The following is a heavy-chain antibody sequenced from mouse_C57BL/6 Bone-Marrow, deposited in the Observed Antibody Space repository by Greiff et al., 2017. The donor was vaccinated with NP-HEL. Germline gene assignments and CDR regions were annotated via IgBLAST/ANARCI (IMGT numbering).Heavy chain of an antibody. V-gene: IGHV1-69*01. D-gene: IGHD1-1*01. CDR3: ARERDYYGSSYEYFDV. Sequence: QVQLKQPGAELVMPGASVKLSCKASGYTFTSYWMHWVKQRPGQGLEWIGEIDPSDSYTNYNQKFKGKSTLTVDKSSSTAYMQLSSLTSEDSAVYYCARERDYYGSSYEYFDVWGTGTTVTVSS. J-gene: IGHJ1*03. CDR2: IDPSDSYT. CDR1: GYTFTSYW.